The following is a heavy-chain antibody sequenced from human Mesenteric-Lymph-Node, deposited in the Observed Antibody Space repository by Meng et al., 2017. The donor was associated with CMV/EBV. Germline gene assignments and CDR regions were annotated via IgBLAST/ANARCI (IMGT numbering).Heavy chain of an antibody. D-gene: IGHD2-15*01. CDR2: IYSGGSST. CDR1: GFTFSSYA. Sequence: GESLKISCAASGFTFSSYAMSWVRQAPGKGLEWVSVIYSGGSSTYYADSVKGRFTISRDNSKNTLYLQMNSLRAEDTAVYYCAKDREFCSGGSCYSDYYGMDVWGQGTTVTVSS. CDR3: AKDREFCSGGSCYSDYYGMDV. V-gene: IGHV3-23*03. J-gene: IGHJ6*02.